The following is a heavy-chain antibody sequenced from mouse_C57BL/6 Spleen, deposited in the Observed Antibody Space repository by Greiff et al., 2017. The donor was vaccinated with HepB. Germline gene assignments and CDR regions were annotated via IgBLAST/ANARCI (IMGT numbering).Heavy chain of an antibody. CDR1: GYTFTDYN. Sequence: VQLQQSGPELVKPGASVKIPCKASGYTFTDYNMDWVKQSHGKSLEWIGDINPNNGGTIYNQKFKGKATLTVDKSSSTAYMELRSLTSEDTAVYYCARWDYDGYYFDYWGQGTTLTVSS. V-gene: IGHV1-18*01. CDR2: INPNNGGT. D-gene: IGHD2-4*01. J-gene: IGHJ2*01. CDR3: ARWDYDGYYFDY.